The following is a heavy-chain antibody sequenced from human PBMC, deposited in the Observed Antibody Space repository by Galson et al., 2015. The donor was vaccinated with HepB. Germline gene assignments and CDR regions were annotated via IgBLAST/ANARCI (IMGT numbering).Heavy chain of an antibody. V-gene: IGHV1-18*01. CDR1: GYTFGDSG. D-gene: IGHD2-15*01. CDR3: AREGSDCIGDACYYYFDY. Sequence: SVKVSCKASGYTFGDSGIIWVRQAPGQGLEWMGWISPYNANTNYAQKFRGRVTLTTVTSTTTAYIELRSLRSDDTAIYYCAREGSDCIGDACYYYFDYWGQGSLVTVSS. CDR2: ISPYNANT. J-gene: IGHJ4*02.